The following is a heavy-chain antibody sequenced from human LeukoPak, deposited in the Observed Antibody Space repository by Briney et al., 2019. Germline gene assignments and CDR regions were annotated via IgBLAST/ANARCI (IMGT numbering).Heavy chain of an antibody. V-gene: IGHV1-69*05. J-gene: IGHJ4*02. CDR3: ARSSTLVATGDY. Sequence: ASVKVSCKALGGIFRTYAITWLRQAPGQGLEWIGGVIPFFGSPNYAQKFQGRVTITTDESTTTTYMELSSLRSDDTAVYYCARSSTLVATGDYWGQGTLASISS. D-gene: IGHD2-8*02. CDR1: GGIFRTYA. CDR2: VIPFFGSP.